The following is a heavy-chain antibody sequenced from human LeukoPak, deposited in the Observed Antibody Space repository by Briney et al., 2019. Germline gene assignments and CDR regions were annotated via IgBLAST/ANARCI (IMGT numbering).Heavy chain of an antibody. V-gene: IGHV3-11*05. CDR2: ISSSSSYT. CDR3: AKGMASSSYYFDY. D-gene: IGHD6-6*01. CDR1: GFTFSDYY. J-gene: IGHJ4*02. Sequence: GGSLRLSCAASGFTFSDYYMSWIRQAPGKGLEWVSYISSSSSYTNYADSVKGRFTISRDNAKNSLYLQMNSLRTEDTALYYCAKGMASSSYYFDYWGQGTLVTVSS.